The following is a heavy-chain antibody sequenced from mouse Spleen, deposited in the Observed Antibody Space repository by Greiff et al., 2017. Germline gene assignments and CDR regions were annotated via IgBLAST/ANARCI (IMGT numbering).Heavy chain of an antibody. CDR1: GYTFTSYW. CDR2: IYPGNSDT. J-gene: IGHJ3*01. V-gene: IGHV1-5*01. D-gene: IGHD2-4*01. CDR3: TREDYEEFAY. Sequence: VQLQQSGTVLARPGASVKMSCKTSGYTFTSYWMPWVQQRPGQGLEWIGAIYPGNSDTSYNQKFKGKAKLTAVTSASTAYMELSSLTNEDSAVYYSTREDYEEFAYWGQGTLVTVSA.